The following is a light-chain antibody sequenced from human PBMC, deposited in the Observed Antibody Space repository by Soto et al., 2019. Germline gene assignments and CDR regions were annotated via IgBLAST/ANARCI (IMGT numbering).Light chain of an antibody. V-gene: IGKV1-5*03. CDR2: KAS. Sequence: DIQMTQSPSTLSASVGDRVTITCRASQSINSWLAWYQQKPGKDPKLLLYKASSLESGVPSRFSGSGSGTEFTLTISSLQPDDFGTYYCQQYDTSPLTFGGGTKVEMK. J-gene: IGKJ4*01. CDR3: QQYDTSPLT. CDR1: QSINSW.